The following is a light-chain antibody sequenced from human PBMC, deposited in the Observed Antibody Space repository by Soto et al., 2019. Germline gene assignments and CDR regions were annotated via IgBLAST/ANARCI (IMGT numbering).Light chain of an antibody. V-gene: IGLV2-14*01. Sequence: QSVLTQPASVSGSPGQSITISCTGTSSDVGDYNYVSWYQQHPGKAPKLMIYEVKNRPSGISNRFSGSKSANTASLSISGLQAEDEADYYCSSYKRGATLVFGGGTKLTVL. CDR1: SSDVGDYNY. J-gene: IGLJ2*01. CDR2: EVK. CDR3: SSYKRGATLV.